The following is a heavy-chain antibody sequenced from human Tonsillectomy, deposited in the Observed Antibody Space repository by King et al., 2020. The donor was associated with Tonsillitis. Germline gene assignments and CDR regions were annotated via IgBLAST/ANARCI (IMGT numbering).Heavy chain of an antibody. CDR1: GFTFSDYY. CDR3: ARAPRGYCSGGSCYSGAWFDP. D-gene: IGHD2-15*01. V-gene: IGHV3-11*06. Sequence: VQLVESGGGLVKPGGSLRLSCAASGFTFSDYYMSWIRQAPGKGLEWVSYISSSSSYTNYADSVKGRFTISRDNAKNSLYLQMNSLRAEDTAVCYCARAPRGYCSGGSCYSGAWFDPWGQGTLVTVSS. J-gene: IGHJ5*02. CDR2: ISSSSSYT.